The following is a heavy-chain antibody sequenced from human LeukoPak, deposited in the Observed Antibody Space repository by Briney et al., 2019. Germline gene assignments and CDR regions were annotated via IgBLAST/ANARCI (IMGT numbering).Heavy chain of an antibody. CDR1: GFTFSICG. CDR2: IKSRTDGGTT. V-gene: IGHV3-15*07. J-gene: IGHJ3*02. Sequence: GGSLRLSCAASGFTFSICGMHWVRQAPGKGLEWVGRIKSRTDGGTTDYAAPVKGRFTISRDDSKNTLYLQMNSLKTEDTAVYYCIPMWAFHMWGQGTMVTVSS. D-gene: IGHD2-21*01. CDR3: IPMWAFHM.